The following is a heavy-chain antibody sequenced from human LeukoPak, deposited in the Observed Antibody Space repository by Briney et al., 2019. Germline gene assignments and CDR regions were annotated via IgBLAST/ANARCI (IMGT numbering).Heavy chain of an antibody. D-gene: IGHD4-11*01. CDR2: INPNSGGT. CDR3: ATSPRQTTVFRGGVYY. V-gene: IGHV1-2*02. J-gene: IGHJ4*02. Sequence: ASVKVSCKASGYTFSGYYMHWVRQAPGQGLEWMGWINPNSGGTKSAQKFQGRVTMTRDTSISTAYMELSRLRSDDTAVYYCATSPRQTTVFRGGVYYWGQGTLVTVSS. CDR1: GYTFSGYY.